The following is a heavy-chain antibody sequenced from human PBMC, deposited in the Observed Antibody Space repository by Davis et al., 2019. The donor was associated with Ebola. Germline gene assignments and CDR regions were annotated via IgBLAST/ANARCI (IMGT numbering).Heavy chain of an antibody. CDR1: GRTFSSYA. J-gene: IGHJ6*02. D-gene: IGHD2-2*01. CDR3: ARGIVVDFYYYYYGMDV. V-gene: IGHV1-69*06. CDR2: IIPIFGTA. Sequence: AASVKVSCKASGRTFSSYAISWVRQAPGQGLEWMGGIIPIFGTANYAQKFQGRVTITADKSTSTAYMELSSLISEDTAVYYCARGIVVDFYYYYYGMDVWGQGTTVTVSS.